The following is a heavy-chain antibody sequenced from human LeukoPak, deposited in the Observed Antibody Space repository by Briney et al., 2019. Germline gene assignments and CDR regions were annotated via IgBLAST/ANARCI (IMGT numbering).Heavy chain of an antibody. CDR1: GYTFTSYD. D-gene: IGHD6-13*01. Sequence: ASVKVSCKASGYTFTSYDINWVRQATGQGLEWMGWMNPNSGNTGYAQKFQGRVTMTRNTSISTAYMELSSLRSEDTAVYYCAVTEAEAGHFDYWGQGTLVTVSS. V-gene: IGHV1-8*01. CDR3: AVTEAEAGHFDY. J-gene: IGHJ4*02. CDR2: MNPNSGNT.